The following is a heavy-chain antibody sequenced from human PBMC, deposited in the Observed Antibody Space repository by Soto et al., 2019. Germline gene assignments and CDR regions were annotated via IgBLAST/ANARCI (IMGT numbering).Heavy chain of an antibody. Sequence: GGSLRLSCAASGFTFSSYAMHWVRQAPGKGLEWVAVISYDGSNKYYADSVKGRFTISRDNSKNTLYLQMNSLRAEDTAVYYCARDRGYSSGWYFDYWGQGTLVTVSS. V-gene: IGHV3-30-3*01. D-gene: IGHD6-19*01. CDR2: ISYDGSNK. CDR1: GFTFSSYA. J-gene: IGHJ4*02. CDR3: ARDRGYSSGWYFDY.